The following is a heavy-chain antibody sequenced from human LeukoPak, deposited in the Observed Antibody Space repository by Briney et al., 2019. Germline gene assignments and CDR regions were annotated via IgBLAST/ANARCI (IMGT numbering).Heavy chain of an antibody. Sequence: SVKVSCKASGGTVSSYAISWVRQAPGQGLEWMGGIIPIFGTANYAQKFQGRVTITADKSTSTAYMELSSLRSEDTAVYYCARNTAMVFFWFDYWGQGTLVTVSS. J-gene: IGHJ4*02. CDR3: ARNTAMVFFWFDY. D-gene: IGHD5-18*01. CDR1: GGTVSSYA. CDR2: IIPIFGTA. V-gene: IGHV1-69*06.